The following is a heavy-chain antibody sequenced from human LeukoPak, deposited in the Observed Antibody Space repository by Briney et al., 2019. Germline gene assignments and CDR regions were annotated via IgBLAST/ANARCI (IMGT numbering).Heavy chain of an antibody. CDR2: ISGSGGST. V-gene: IGHV3-23*01. CDR1: GFTFSSYA. Sequence: GGSLRLSCAASGFTFSSYAMSWVRQAPGKGLEWVSVISGSGGSTYYADSVKGRFTISRDNSKSTLYLQMNSLRAEDTAVYHCAKGLRTVVSGHPYYYYYGMDVWGQGTTVTVSS. CDR3: AKGLRTVVSGHPYYYYYGMDV. J-gene: IGHJ6*02. D-gene: IGHD2-15*01.